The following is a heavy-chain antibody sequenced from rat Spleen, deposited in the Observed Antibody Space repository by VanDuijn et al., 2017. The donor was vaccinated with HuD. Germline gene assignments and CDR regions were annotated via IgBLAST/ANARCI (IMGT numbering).Heavy chain of an antibody. D-gene: IGHD1-12*02. CDR1: GFTFSNYY. V-gene: IGHV5-25*01. Sequence: EVQLVESGGGLVQPGRSMKLSCAVSGFTFSNYYMAWVRQAPTKGLEWVASISTGGGNTYYRNSVKGRFTISRDNAKSTLYLQMDSLRSEDTATYYCGRLTFYYDGSHYYYFDYWGQGVMVTVSS. CDR3: GRLTFYYDGSHYYYFDY. CDR2: ISTGGGNT. J-gene: IGHJ2*01.